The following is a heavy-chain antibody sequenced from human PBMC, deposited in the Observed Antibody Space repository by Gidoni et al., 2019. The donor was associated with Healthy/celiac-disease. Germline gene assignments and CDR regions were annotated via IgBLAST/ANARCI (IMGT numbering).Heavy chain of an antibody. V-gene: IGHV3-7*01. D-gene: IGHD2-2*01. J-gene: IGHJ4*02. CDR2: IKQDGSEK. CDR3: ARVVIVVPAYPSGYYFDY. CDR1: GFTFSSYW. Sequence: EVQLVESGGGLVQPGGSLSLSCAASGFTFSSYWMSWVRQAPGKGLEWVANIKQDGSEKYYVDSVKGRFTISRDNAKNSLYLQMNSLRAEDTAVYYCARVVIVVPAYPSGYYFDYWGQGTLVTVSS.